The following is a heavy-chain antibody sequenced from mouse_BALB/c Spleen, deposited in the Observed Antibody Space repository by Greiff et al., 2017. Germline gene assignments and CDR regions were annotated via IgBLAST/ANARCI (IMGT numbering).Heavy chain of an antibody. D-gene: IGHD4-1*01. J-gene: IGHJ3*01. CDR2: ISNGGGST. CDR1: GFTFSRYT. V-gene: IGHV5-12-2*01. CDR3: ARHAGTAWFAY. Sequence: EVKLMESGGGLVQPGGSLKLSCAASGFTFSRYTMSWVRQTPEKRLEWVAYISNGGGSTYYPDTVKGRFTISRDNAKNTLYLQMSSLKSEDTAMYYCARHAGTAWFAYWGQGTLVTVSA.